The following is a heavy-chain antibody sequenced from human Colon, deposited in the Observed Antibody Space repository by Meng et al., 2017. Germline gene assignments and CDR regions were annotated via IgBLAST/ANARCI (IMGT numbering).Heavy chain of an antibody. CDR1: GGSISTGGYY. Sequence: HAHLDEPGPRLMQPPPPMYLTCTGAGGSISTGGYYRSWIRQLPGKGLEWIVYIYYSGSTYYNPSLRSLVSISVDTSKNKFSLRLTSVTAADTAVYYCARVRRSGDDFDYWGQGTLVTVSS. CDR2: IYYSGST. CDR3: ARVRRSGDDFDY. V-gene: IGHV4-31*01. J-gene: IGHJ4*02. D-gene: IGHD1-26*01.